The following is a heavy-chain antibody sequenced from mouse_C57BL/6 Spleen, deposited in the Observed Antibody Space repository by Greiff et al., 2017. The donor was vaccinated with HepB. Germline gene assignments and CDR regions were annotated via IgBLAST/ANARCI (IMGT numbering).Heavy chain of an antibody. D-gene: IGHD1-1*01. CDR1: GYTFTDYY. CDR2: INPNNGGT. V-gene: IGHV1-26*01. CDR3: ARLITTVVAYWYFDV. Sequence: VQLQQSGPELVKPGASVKISCKASGYTFTDYYMNWVKQSHGKSLEWIGDINPNNGGTSYNQKFKGKATLTVDKSSSTAYMELRSLTSEDSAVYYCARLITTVVAYWYFDVWGTGTTVTVSS. J-gene: IGHJ1*03.